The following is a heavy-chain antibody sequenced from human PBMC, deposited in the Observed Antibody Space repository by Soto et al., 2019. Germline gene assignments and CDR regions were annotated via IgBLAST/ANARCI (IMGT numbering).Heavy chain of an antibody. D-gene: IGHD2-2*02. V-gene: IGHV3-48*02. CDR2: ISSSGSTI. CDR1: GFPFSAFS. Sequence: GGSLRLSCASSGFPFSAFSMNWVRQAPGKGLEWVAYISSSGSTIYYADSVKGRYTISRDNAKTSLYLQMDSLRDEDTAVYYCAREGGRHCSTSRCYNAFDIWGQGTTVTV. J-gene: IGHJ3*02. CDR3: AREGGRHCSTSRCYNAFDI.